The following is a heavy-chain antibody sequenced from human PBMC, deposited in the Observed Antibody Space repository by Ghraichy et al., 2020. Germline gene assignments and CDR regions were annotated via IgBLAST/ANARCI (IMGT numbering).Heavy chain of an antibody. D-gene: IGHD3-22*01. J-gene: IGHJ3*02. CDR3: ARGLVVVHHAFDI. CDR1: GGSISSYY. Sequence: SQTLSLTCTVSGGSISSYYWSWIRQPPGKGLEWIGYIYTSGSTNYNPSLKSRVTISVDTSKNQFSLKLSSVTAADTAVYYCARGLVVVHHAFDIWGQGTMVTVSS. V-gene: IGHV4-4*09. CDR2: IYTSGST.